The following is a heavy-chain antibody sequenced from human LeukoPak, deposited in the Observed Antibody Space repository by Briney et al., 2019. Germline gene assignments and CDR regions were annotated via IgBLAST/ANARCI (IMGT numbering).Heavy chain of an antibody. CDR2: ISRSISTI. CDR3: ARVSRSDFWSGYYTSYFDY. J-gene: IGHJ4*02. CDR1: GFTFSDYY. Sequence: GGSLRLSCAASGFTFSDYYMAWIRQAPGKGLEWVSYISRSISTIHYADSVKGRFTISRDNAKNSLYPQMNSLRAEDTAIYYCARVSRSDFWSGYYTSYFDYWGQGTLVTVSS. D-gene: IGHD3-3*01. V-gene: IGHV3-11*04.